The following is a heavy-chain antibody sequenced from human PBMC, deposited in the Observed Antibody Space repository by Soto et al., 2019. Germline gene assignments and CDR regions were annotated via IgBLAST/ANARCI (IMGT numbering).Heavy chain of an antibody. J-gene: IGHJ6*02. CDR1: GFTFNTYG. CDR2: MWYDGSKK. Sequence: QVQLVESGGGVVQPGGSLRVSCTTSGFTFNTYGMHWVRQAPGKGLEWVAIMWYDGSKKYYADYVKGRFTISRENSKNTMYLQMNSLRAEDTALYYCARADCTGAYCYSWPFNYGVDVWGQGTTVTVSS. D-gene: IGHD2-15*01. V-gene: IGHV3-33*08. CDR3: ARADCTGAYCYSWPFNYGVDV.